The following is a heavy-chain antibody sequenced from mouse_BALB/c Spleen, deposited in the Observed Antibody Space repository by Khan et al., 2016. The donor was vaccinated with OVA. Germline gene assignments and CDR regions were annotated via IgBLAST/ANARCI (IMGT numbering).Heavy chain of an antibody. CDR2: VNPNNGDT. CDR3: ARGYDFFDY. V-gene: IGHV1-26*01. Sequence: VQLQQSGPDLVKPGASVKISCKASGYSFTVYYLSWVKQSHGESLEWIGRVNPNNGDTTYNQKFKGKAFLTVDKSSNTASMDLRSVTTEDSAGYDGARGYDFFDYWGQGTLVTVSA. D-gene: IGHD2-14*01. CDR1: GYSFTVYY. J-gene: IGHJ3*01.